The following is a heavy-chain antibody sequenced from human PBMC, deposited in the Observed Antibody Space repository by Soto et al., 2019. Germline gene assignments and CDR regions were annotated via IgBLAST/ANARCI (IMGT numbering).Heavy chain of an antibody. CDR1: GGSISSYY. Sequence: PSETLSLTCTFSGGSISSYYWSWIRQPPGKGLEWIGYIYYSGSTNYNPSLKSRVTISVDTSKNQFSLKLSSVTAADTAVYYCARGSQWELDYYYYYMDVWGKGTTVTVSS. D-gene: IGHD1-26*01. V-gene: IGHV4-59*01. J-gene: IGHJ6*03. CDR2: IYYSGST. CDR3: ARGSQWELDYYYYYMDV.